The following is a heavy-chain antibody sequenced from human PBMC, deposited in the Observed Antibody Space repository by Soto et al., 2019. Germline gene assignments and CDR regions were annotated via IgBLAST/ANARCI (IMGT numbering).Heavy chain of an antibody. CDR2: TYYRSKWYN. Sequence: SQTLSLTCAISGDSVSSNSAAWNWIRQSPLRGLEWLGRTYYRSKWYNDYAVSVKSRITINPDTSKNQFSLQLNSVTPEDTAVYYCAREDPYSSSPNFDYWGQGTLVTVSS. V-gene: IGHV6-1*01. D-gene: IGHD6-13*01. CDR1: GDSVSSNSAA. CDR3: AREDPYSSSPNFDY. J-gene: IGHJ4*02.